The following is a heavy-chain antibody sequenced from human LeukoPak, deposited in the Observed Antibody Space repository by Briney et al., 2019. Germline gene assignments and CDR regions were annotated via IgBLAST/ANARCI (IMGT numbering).Heavy chain of an antibody. CDR1: GTSISGSSYF. V-gene: IGHV4-39*07. J-gene: IGHJ4*02. Sequence: SETLSLTCTVSGTSISGSSYFWGWIRQTPGKGLEWIGSILYTGSTFYNPSLKSRVSVSVDTSKNKFSLKLTSVTAADTAVYFCVRDGGNWDVDYWGQGTLVTVSS. CDR3: VRDGGNWDVDY. CDR2: ILYTGST. D-gene: IGHD3-16*01.